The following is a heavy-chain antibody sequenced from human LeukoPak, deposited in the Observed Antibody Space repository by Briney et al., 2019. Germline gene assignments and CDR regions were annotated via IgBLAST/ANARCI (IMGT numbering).Heavy chain of an antibody. V-gene: IGHV4-31*03. CDR3: ARGFGGSSTSYAYPFGY. Sequence: SETLSLTCTVSGGSISSGGYYWSWIRRHPGKGLEWIGYIYYSGSTYYNPSLKSRITISVDTSKNQFSLKLSSVTAADTAVYYCARGFGGSSTSYAYPFGYWGQGTLVTVSS. J-gene: IGHJ4*02. D-gene: IGHD2-2*01. CDR1: GGSISSGGYY. CDR2: IYYSGST.